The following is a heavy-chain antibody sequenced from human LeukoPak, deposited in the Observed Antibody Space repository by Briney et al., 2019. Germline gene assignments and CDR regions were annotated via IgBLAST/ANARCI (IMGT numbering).Heavy chain of an antibody. Sequence: GGSLRLSCAASGFTFSSYAMSWVRQAPGKGLEWVSGISGSGGSTNYADSVKGRFTISRDNSKNTLYLQMNSLRAEDTAVYYCARGSVGMDVWGQGTTVTVSS. CDR2: ISGSGGST. V-gene: IGHV3-23*01. D-gene: IGHD3-3*01. CDR1: GFTFSSYA. J-gene: IGHJ6*02. CDR3: ARGSVGMDV.